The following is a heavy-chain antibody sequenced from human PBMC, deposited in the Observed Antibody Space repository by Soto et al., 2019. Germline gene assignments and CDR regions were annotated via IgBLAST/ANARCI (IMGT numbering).Heavy chain of an antibody. Sequence: QVLLQESGPGLVKPWETLSLTCNVSGGSINKYYWSWIRQSPGKGLEWIGYVYSSGNTNYNPTFKSRVSLSVDTSKNQVSLSLDSLTAADTAVYYCARPREDRTQSRGWLAPWGQGALVTVST. CDR2: VYSSGNT. J-gene: IGHJ5*02. D-gene: IGHD2-15*01. CDR1: GGSINKYY. CDR3: ARPREDRTQSRGWLAP. V-gene: IGHV4-59*01.